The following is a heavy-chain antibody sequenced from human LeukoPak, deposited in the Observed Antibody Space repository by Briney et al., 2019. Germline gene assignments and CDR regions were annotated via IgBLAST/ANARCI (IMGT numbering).Heavy chain of an antibody. D-gene: IGHD3-22*01. J-gene: IGHJ4*02. V-gene: IGHV3-15*07. Sequence: GGSLRLSCAVSGLTVSNVWMNWVRQAPWKGLEWVGRIKSKKDGGTTEFAAPVRGRFTISRDDSQNTLYLQMNSLTSDDTAVYYCTQGSGFYYDYWGQGTLVTVSS. CDR1: GLTVSNVW. CDR2: IKSKKDGGTT. CDR3: TQGSGFYYDY.